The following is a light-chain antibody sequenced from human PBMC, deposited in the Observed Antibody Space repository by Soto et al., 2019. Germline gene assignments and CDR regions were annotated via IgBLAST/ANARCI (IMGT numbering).Light chain of an antibody. CDR1: QSVSSN. V-gene: IGKV3-15*01. CDR3: QQYNNWPRT. CDR2: GAS. J-gene: IGKJ1*01. Sequence: EIVMTQSPATLSVDPGERATLSCRASQSVSSNLAWYQQKPGQAPRLLIYGASTRATGIPARFSGSGSGTEFALTISSLQSEDFAVYYCQQYNNWPRTFGQGTKVEIK.